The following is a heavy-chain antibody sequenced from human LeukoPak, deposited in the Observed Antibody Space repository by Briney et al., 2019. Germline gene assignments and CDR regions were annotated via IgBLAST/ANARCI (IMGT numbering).Heavy chain of an antibody. CDR1: GFTFSSYA. Sequence: PGGSLRLSCAASGFTFSSYAMSWVRQAPGKGLEWVSTISGSGGTTYYADSVRGRFTISRDNSKNTLYLQMNSLRAEDTAVYYCAKIRGPNPPYAFDLWGQGTMVTVSS. V-gene: IGHV3-23*01. CDR2: ISGSGGTT. D-gene: IGHD2-15*01. J-gene: IGHJ3*01. CDR3: AKIRGPNPPYAFDL.